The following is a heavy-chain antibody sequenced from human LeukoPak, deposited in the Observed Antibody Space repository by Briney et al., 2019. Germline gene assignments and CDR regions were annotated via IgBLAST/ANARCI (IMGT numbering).Heavy chain of an antibody. CDR3: AKDRRCSSTSCGDAFDI. D-gene: IGHD2-2*01. CDR2: ISGSGGST. V-gene: IGHV3-23*01. Sequence: GGSLRLSCAASGFTFSSYAMSWVRQAPGKGLEWVSAISGSGGSTYYADSVKGRFTISRDNSKNTLYLQMNSLSAEDTAVYYCAKDRRCSSTSCGDAFDIWGQGTLVTVSS. J-gene: IGHJ3*02. CDR1: GFTFSSYA.